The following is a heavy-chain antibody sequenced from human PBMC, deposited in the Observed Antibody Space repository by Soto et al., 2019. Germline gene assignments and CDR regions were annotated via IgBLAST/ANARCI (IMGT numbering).Heavy chain of an antibody. CDR3: ARGYCSSTSCLDYSDY. CDR2: IGTAGDT. Sequence: GGSLRLSCAASGFTFSSYDMHWVRQATGKGLEWVSAIGTAGDTYYPGSVKGRFTISRENAKNSLYLQMNSLRAEDTAVYYYARGYCSSTSCLDYSDYRGQGTLVTGSS. CDR1: GFTFSSYD. D-gene: IGHD2-2*01. V-gene: IGHV3-13*01. J-gene: IGHJ4*02.